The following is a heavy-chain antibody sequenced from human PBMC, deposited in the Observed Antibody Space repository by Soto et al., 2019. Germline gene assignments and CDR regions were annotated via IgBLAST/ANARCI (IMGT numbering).Heavy chain of an antibody. J-gene: IGHJ5*02. CDR3: AKDLELGVLRFYAAPVNFDP. CDR1: GFTFSSYA. Sequence: GGSLRLSCAASGFTFSSYAMSWVRQAPGKGLEWVSAISGSGGSTYYADSVKGRFTISRDNSKNTLYLQMNSLRAEDTAVYYCAKDLELGVLRFYAAPVNFDPWGHGTMVTSPQ. V-gene: IGHV3-23*01. CDR2: ISGSGGST. D-gene: IGHD3-3*01.